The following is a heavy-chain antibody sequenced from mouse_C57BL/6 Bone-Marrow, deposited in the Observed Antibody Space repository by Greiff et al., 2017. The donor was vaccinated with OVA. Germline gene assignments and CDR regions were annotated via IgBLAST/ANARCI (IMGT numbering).Heavy chain of an antibody. CDR3: ARHYYGSSYFDY. J-gene: IGHJ2*01. Sequence: EVMLVESGGGLVKPGGSLKLSCAASGFTFSDYGMHWVRQAPEKGLEWVAYISSGSSTIYYADTVKGRITISRDNAKNTLFLQMTSLRSEDTAMYYCARHYYGSSYFDYWGQGTTLTVSS. V-gene: IGHV5-17*01. D-gene: IGHD1-1*01. CDR1: GFTFSDYG. CDR2: ISSGSSTI.